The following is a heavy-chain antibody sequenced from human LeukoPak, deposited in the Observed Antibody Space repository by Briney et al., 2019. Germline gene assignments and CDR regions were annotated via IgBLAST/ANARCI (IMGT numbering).Heavy chain of an antibody. CDR1: GGTFSSYA. D-gene: IGHD4-23*01. CDR3: AREDLSTVATGTSGMDV. Sequence: SVKVSCRASGGTFSSYAISWVRQAPGQGLEWMGRIIPIFGIDNYAQKFQGRVTITADKYTSTAYMELSSLRSEDTAVYYCAREDLSTVATGTSGMDVWGQGTTVTVSS. V-gene: IGHV1-69*04. J-gene: IGHJ6*02. CDR2: IIPIFGID.